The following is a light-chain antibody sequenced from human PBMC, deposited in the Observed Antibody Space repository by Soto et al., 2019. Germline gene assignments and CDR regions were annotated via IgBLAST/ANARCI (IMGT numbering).Light chain of an antibody. V-gene: IGLV2-14*03. CDR3: TSYTTNKTPL. Sequence: QSALTQPASVSGSPGQSITISCTGTSSDVGGYNYVSWYLQHPGKAPKLMIYDVSSRPSGVSNRFSGSKSGNTASLTISGLLSEDEADYYCTSYTTNKTPLFGGGTKLTVL. CDR2: DVS. J-gene: IGLJ2*01. CDR1: SSDVGGYNY.